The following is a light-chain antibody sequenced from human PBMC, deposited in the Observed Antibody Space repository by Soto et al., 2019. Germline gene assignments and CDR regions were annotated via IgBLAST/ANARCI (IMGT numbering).Light chain of an antibody. CDR1: QSISSY. Sequence: DIQMTQSPSSLSASVGDRVTITCRASQSISSYLNWYQQKPGKAPKLLIYAASSLQSGAASRFSGSGAAKDFTLTISRLQPEDFANYYCQQSYWTSWTFGQGTKVDIK. V-gene: IGKV1-39*01. CDR2: AAS. J-gene: IGKJ1*01. CDR3: QQSYWTSWT.